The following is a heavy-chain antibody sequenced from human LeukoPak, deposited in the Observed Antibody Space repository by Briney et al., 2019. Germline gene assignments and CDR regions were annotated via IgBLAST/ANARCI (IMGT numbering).Heavy chain of an antibody. CDR2: IYYNGNT. Sequence: GSLRLSCAASGFTFSSYWMSWVRQAPGKGLEWIGSIYYNGNTYYNPSLKSRVTISVDTSKNQFSLKLNSVTAADTAVYFCGRLDDYDYSAWWGQGILVTVSS. J-gene: IGHJ4*02. CDR1: GFTFSSYW. V-gene: IGHV4-59*05. D-gene: IGHD3-22*01. CDR3: GRLDDYDYSAW.